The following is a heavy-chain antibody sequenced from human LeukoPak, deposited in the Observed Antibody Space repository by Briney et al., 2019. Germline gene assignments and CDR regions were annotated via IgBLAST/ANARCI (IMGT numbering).Heavy chain of an antibody. Sequence: PGGSLRLSCAASGFTFSSYWMHWVRQAPGKGLVWVSRINSDGSSTSYADSVKGRFTISRDNAKNSLYLQMNSLRAKDTAVYYCARDGTIAAAHDYWGQGTLVTVSS. J-gene: IGHJ4*02. CDR1: GFTFSSYW. V-gene: IGHV3-74*01. CDR3: ARDGTIAAAHDY. CDR2: INSDGSST. D-gene: IGHD6-13*01.